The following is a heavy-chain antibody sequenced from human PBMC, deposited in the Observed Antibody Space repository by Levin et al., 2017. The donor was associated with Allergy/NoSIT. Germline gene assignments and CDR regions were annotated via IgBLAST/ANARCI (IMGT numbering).Heavy chain of an antibody. CDR3: AKFTMYSSSNHYLDV. Sequence: PSETLSLTCTVSXXXXXGXXXXXXXXXXXKGLEYIGYVRYDGITNYNPSLKSRVTISVDTSKNQFSLKLSSVTAADTAMYYCAKFTMYSSSNHYLDVWGRGSTDTVSS. D-gene: IGHD6-13*01. CDR2: VRYDGIT. V-gene: IGHV4-59*08. J-gene: IGHJ6*03. CDR1: XXXXXGXX.